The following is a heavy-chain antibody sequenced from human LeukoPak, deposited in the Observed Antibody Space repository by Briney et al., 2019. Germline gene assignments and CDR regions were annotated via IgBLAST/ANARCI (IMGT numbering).Heavy chain of an antibody. Sequence: PSETLSLTCTVSGGSISSYYWSWIRQPPRKGLEWIGFIYYSGSTNYNPSLKSRVTISVDTSKNQFSLKLSSVTAADTAVYYCASLVAAKLPYYWGQGTLVTVSS. CDR3: ASLVAAKLPYY. CDR2: IYYSGST. J-gene: IGHJ4*02. CDR1: GGSISSYY. V-gene: IGHV4-59*08. D-gene: IGHD2-15*01.